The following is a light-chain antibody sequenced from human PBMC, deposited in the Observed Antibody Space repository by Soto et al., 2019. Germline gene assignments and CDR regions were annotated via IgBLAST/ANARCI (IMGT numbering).Light chain of an antibody. CDR3: GSWDSSLSAYV. V-gene: IGLV1-51*01. Sequence: QSVMTQPPSVSAAPGQRVTISCSGSSSNIGGNSVSWYQQLPGTAPKLLIYDDDKRPSGIPDRFSGSKSGTSATLGITGXQTXXXAXXXCGSWDSSLSAYVFGTGTKVTVL. J-gene: IGLJ1*01. CDR2: DDD. CDR1: SSNIGGNS.